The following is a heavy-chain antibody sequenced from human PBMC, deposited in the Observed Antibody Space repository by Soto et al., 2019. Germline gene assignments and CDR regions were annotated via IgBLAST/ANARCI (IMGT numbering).Heavy chain of an antibody. D-gene: IGHD3-22*01. J-gene: IGHJ3*02. CDR2: ISGSGGST. V-gene: IGHV3-23*01. Sequence: PAQPLDSPSAISGSGGSTYYADSVKGRFTISRDNSKNTLYLQMNSLRAEDTAVYYCAKDLTMIVVVTGPDAFDIWGQGTMVTVSS. CDR3: AKDLTMIVVVTGPDAFDI.